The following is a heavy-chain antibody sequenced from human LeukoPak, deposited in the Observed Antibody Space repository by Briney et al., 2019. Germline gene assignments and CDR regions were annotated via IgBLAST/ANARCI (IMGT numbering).Heavy chain of an antibody. V-gene: IGHV4-34*01. CDR2: INHSGST. Sequence: SETLSLTCAVYGGSFSGYYWSWIRQSPGKGLEWIGEINHSGSTNYNPSLTSRVTISVDTSKNQFSLKLTSVTAADTAVYCAKGQYQPRFDPWGQGTQVTVSS. CDR1: GGSFSGYY. J-gene: IGHJ5*02. D-gene: IGHD2-2*01. CDR3: AKGQYQPRFDP.